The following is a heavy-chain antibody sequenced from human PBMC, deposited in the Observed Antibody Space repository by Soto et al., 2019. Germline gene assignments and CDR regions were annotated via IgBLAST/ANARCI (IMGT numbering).Heavy chain of an antibody. CDR3: ARDRDPGLGAFDI. V-gene: IGHV4-31*03. Sequence: PSETLSLTCTVSGGSISSGGYYWSWIRQHPGKGLEWIGYIYYSGSTYYNPSLKSRVTISVDTSKNQFSLKLSSVTAADTAVYYCARDRDPGLGAFDIWGQGTMVTVSS. D-gene: IGHD3-16*01. J-gene: IGHJ3*02. CDR2: IYYSGST. CDR1: GGSISSGGYY.